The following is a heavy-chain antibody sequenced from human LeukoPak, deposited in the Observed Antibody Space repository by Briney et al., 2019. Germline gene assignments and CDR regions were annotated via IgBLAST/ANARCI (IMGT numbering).Heavy chain of an antibody. CDR2: IHYSGTT. Sequence: SETLSLTCTVSGASISSGNYYWGWIRQPPGKGLEWIGGIHYSGTTYYNPSLKSRVTISVDTSKNQFSLKLSSVTAADTAVYYCARESRSYYYYYMDVWGKGTTVTVSS. CDR1: GASISSGNYY. D-gene: IGHD2-2*01. V-gene: IGHV4-39*07. CDR3: ARESRSYYYYYMDV. J-gene: IGHJ6*03.